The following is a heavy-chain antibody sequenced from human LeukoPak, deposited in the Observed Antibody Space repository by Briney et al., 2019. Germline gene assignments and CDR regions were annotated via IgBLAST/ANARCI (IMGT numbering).Heavy chain of an antibody. D-gene: IGHD6-19*01. V-gene: IGHV4-61*01. CDR2: IYYRGST. CDR1: GGSISSGSYH. CDR3: ARDSSGWPLDAFDI. Sequence: SETLSLTCTVSGGSISSGSYHWGWIRQPPEKGLEWIGYIYYRGSTNYNPSLKSRVTILVDTSKNQLSLKLSSVTAADTAVYYCARDSSGWPLDAFDIWGQGTMVTVSS. J-gene: IGHJ3*02.